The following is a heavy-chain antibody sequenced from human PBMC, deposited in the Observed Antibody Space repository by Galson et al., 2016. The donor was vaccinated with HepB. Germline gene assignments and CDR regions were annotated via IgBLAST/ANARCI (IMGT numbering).Heavy chain of an antibody. CDR1: GASVNSGTYY. CDR2: IYTSGST. J-gene: IGHJ4*02. Sequence: LSLTCTVSGASVNSGTYYWTWIRQSPGKGLEWIGYIYTSGSTSYNPSLKSRVTISQDTSKNHVSLYMTSVTAADTALYFCARDVGAHIADWGQGALVTVSS. D-gene: IGHD2-21*01. V-gene: IGHV4-61*03. CDR3: ARDVGAHIAD.